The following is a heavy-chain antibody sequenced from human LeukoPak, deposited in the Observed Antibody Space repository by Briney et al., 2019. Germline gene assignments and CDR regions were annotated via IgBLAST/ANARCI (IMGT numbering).Heavy chain of an antibody. CDR3: AKVSSGGWFPHY. V-gene: IGHV3-23*01. Sequence: GGSLRLSCAASGFTFSTYAMSWVRQAPGKGLDWVSTISDGGSDTHYADSVKGRFTISRDDSKNTLYLQMNSLRPEDTAVYYCAKVSSGGWFPHYWGQGTLVTVSS. CDR2: ISDGGSDT. J-gene: IGHJ4*02. D-gene: IGHD6-19*01. CDR1: GFTFSTYA.